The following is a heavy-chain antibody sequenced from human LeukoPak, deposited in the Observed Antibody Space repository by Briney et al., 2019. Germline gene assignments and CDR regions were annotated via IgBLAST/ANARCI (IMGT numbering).Heavy chain of an antibody. V-gene: IGHV4-34*01. CDR3: ARRKVSTVTTMGGFDY. CDR1: GGSSSDYY. J-gene: IGHJ4*02. D-gene: IGHD4-17*01. Sequence: SETLSLTCTVDGGSSSDYYWTWIRQPPGKGLEWIGEIYHSGSTNYNPSLKSRVTISVDTSKNQFSLKLSSVTAADTAVYYCARRKVSTVTTMGGFDYWGQGTLVTVSS. CDR2: IYHSGST.